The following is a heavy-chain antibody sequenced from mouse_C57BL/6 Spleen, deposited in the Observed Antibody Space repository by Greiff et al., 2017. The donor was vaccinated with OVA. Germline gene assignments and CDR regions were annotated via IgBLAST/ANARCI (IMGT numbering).Heavy chain of an antibody. CDR2: IDPSDSYT. D-gene: IGHD6-1*01. V-gene: IGHV1-50*01. Sequence: QVQLQQSGAELVKPGASVKLSCKASGYTFTSYWMQWVKQRPGQGLEWIGEIDPSDSYTNYNQKFKGKATLTVDTSSSTAYMQLSSLTSEDSAVYYCARGKASDRGFAYWGQGTLVTVSA. CDR1: GYTFTSYW. CDR3: ARGKASDRGFAY. J-gene: IGHJ3*01.